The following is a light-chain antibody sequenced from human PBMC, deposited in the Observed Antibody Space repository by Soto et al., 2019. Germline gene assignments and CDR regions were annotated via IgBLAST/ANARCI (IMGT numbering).Light chain of an antibody. J-gene: IGLJ1*01. CDR3: SAFTGTTSV. Sequence: QSVLTQPASVSGSPGQSITISCTGTSSDVGGNKYVSWYQHYPGKAPKLMICDVSNRPSGVSNRFSGSKSGNTASLTISGLQAEDEADYYCSAFTGTTSVFVTWPKV. CDR2: DVS. V-gene: IGLV2-14*03. CDR1: SSDVGGNKY.